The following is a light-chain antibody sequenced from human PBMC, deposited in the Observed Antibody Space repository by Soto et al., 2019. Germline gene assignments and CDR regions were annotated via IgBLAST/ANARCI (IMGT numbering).Light chain of an antibody. CDR3: QQLNSDPPIT. CDR1: QGISTY. J-gene: IGKJ5*01. Sequence: IQLTQSPSSLSASVGDRVTITCRASQGISTYLAWYQQKPGRAPKLLIYTASTLQSGVPSRFSGRGSGTDFTLTISSLQPEDFATYYCQQLNSDPPITFGKGTRLEIK. V-gene: IGKV1-9*01. CDR2: TAS.